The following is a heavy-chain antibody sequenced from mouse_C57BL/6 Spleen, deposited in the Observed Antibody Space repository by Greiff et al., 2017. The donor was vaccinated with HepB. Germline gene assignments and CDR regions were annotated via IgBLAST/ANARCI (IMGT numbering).Heavy chain of an antibody. V-gene: IGHV1-61*01. CDR1: GYTFTSYW. J-gene: IGHJ2*01. CDR3: ARLREYSNYVDFDY. D-gene: IGHD2-5*01. CDR2: IYPSDSET. Sequence: VQLQQSGAELVRPGSSVKLSCKASGYTFTSYWMDWVKQRPGQVLEWIGNIYPSDSETHYNQKFKDKATLTVDKSSSTAYMQLSSLTSEDSAVYYCARLREYSNYVDFDYWGQGTTLTVSS.